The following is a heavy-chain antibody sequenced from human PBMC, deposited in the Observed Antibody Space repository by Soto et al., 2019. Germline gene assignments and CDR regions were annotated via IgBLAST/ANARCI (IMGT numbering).Heavy chain of an antibody. J-gene: IGHJ4*02. V-gene: IGHV5-51*01. CDR3: ARGNRGYCSSIACPFDN. CDR1: GYSFTTYW. Sequence: GESLKISCQASGYSFTTYWIGWVRQMPGKGLEWMGIIYPGDSDTRYSPSFQGQVTISADKSITTAYLQWSSLKASDTAMYYCARGNRGYCSSIACPFDNWGQGTLVTVSS. D-gene: IGHD2-2*01. CDR2: IYPGDSDT.